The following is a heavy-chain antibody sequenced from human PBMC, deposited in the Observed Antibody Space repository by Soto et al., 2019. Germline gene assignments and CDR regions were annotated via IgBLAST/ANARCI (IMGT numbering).Heavy chain of an antibody. CDR3: ARVRRNIAVAGDY. J-gene: IGHJ4*02. CDR1: GFTFSSYW. Sequence: GGSLRLSCAASGFTFSSYWMSWVRQAPGKGLEWVANIKQDGSEKYYVDSVKGRLTISRDNAKNSLYLQMNSLRAEDTAVYYCARVRRNIAVAGDYWGQGTLVTVSS. D-gene: IGHD6-19*01. CDR2: IKQDGSEK. V-gene: IGHV3-7*01.